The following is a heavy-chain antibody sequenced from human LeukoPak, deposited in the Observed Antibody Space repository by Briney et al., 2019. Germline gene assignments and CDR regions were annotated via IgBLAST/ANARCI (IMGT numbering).Heavy chain of an antibody. CDR3: ARGELLYDN. D-gene: IGHD2-15*01. J-gene: IGHJ4*02. Sequence: SETLSLTCTVSGGSFSSGDNYCSWIRQPPGKGLGWIGYIHYSGSTFYNPSLKSRVTMSVDTSKNQFSLKLNSVTAADTAVYYCARGELLYDNWGQGTLVTVSS. CDR1: GGSFSSGDNY. V-gene: IGHV4-30-4*01. CDR2: IHYSGST.